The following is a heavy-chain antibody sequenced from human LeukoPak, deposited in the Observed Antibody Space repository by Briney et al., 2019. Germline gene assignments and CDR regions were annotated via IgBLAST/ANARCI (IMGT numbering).Heavy chain of an antibody. CDR1: GASISSYY. Sequence: PSETLSLTCTVSGASISSYYWSWIRQPPGKGLEWIGYIFYTGNTNYNPSLKSRVTMSVDTSKNQFSLNLNSVTAADTAVYYCARDGSGLRAFDIWGQGTMVTVSS. CDR2: IFYTGNT. J-gene: IGHJ3*02. CDR3: ARDGSGLRAFDI. V-gene: IGHV4-59*12. D-gene: IGHD3-10*01.